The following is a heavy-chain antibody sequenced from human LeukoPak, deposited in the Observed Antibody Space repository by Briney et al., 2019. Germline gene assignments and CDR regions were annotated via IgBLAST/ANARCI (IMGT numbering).Heavy chain of an antibody. D-gene: IGHD4-23*01. J-gene: IGHJ4*02. CDR2: IIPTFGTA. CDR1: GGTFSSYA. V-gene: IGHV1-69*05. CDR3: ATSGVGGNFFLDDWYFAY. Sequence: ASVKVSCKASGGTFSSYAISWVRQAPGQGLDWMGGIIPTFGTANYAQKFQGRVTITTDASTNTAYMELSSLRSEDTAVYYCATSGVGGNFFLDDWYFAYWGQGTLVTVSS.